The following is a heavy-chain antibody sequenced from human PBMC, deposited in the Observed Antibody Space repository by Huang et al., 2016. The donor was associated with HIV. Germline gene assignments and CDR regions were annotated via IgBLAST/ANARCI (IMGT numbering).Heavy chain of an antibody. CDR1: GFTFNSYA. CDR3: AKVRGSGSFYNDN. CDR2: IMGPGNTP. J-gene: IGHJ4*02. D-gene: IGHD3-10*01. Sequence: EVQLLESGGGLVQPGGSLRLSCAASGFTFNSYAMSWFRQGPGKGLEWVSAIMGPGNTPYYADSVKGRFTISRDNARNTLYLQLNSLRPDDTAIYYCAKVRGSGSFYNDNWGQGTLVTVSS. V-gene: IGHV3-23*01.